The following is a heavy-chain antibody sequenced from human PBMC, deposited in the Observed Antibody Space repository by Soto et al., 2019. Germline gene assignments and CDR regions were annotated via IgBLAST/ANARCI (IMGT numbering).Heavy chain of an antibody. CDR2: ISWNSGSI. CDR1: GFTFDGYA. CDR3: ATDGLLGSFRPNYYCYDYRMHL. J-gene: IGHJ6*02. D-gene: IGHD3-10*01. Sequence: TLILSCAASGFTFDGYAMHWVRQAPGKGLDWVSGISWNSGSIGYADSVKGRFTISRDNAKNSLYLQMNSLRAEDTAVYYCATDGLLGSFRPNYYCYDYRMHLWGQGTTVTVSS. V-gene: IGHV3-9*01.